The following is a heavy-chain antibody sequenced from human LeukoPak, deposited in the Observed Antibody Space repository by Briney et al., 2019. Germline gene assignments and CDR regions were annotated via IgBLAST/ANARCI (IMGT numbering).Heavy chain of an antibody. D-gene: IGHD1-26*01. CDR3: AIISGSYGLDAFDL. Sequence: PSETLTLTCTVSGGSIISYYWSWIRQSPAKGLEWIGNIYYSGSTHYNPSLKSRVTISVDTSKNQFSLKLSSVTAADTAVYYCAIISGSYGLDAFDLWGQGTMVTVSS. CDR2: IYYSGST. J-gene: IGHJ3*01. CDR1: GGSIISYY. V-gene: IGHV4-59*08.